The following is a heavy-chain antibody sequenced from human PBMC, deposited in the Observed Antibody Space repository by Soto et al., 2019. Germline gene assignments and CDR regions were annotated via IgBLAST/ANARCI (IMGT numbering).Heavy chain of an antibody. CDR3: VTLALGKFDY. CDR2: ISGSGANT. V-gene: IGHV3-11*03. Sequence: PGGSLRLSCSASGFTFSDYYMSWIRQAPGKGLEWAAHISGSGANTNYADSVKGRFTISRDNSKNKLYLQMDSLRAEDTAVYYCVTLALGKFDYWGQGNLVTVSS. J-gene: IGHJ4*02. CDR1: GFTFSDYY. D-gene: IGHD1-26*01.